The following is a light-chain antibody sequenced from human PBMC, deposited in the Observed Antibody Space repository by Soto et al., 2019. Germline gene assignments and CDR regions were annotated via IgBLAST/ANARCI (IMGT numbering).Light chain of an antibody. V-gene: IGKV3-20*01. CDR3: QQYCSSPPIT. Sequence: EIVLTQSPGTLSLSPGERATLSCRASQSVSSSYLAWYQQKPGQAPRLLIYGASSRATGIPDRFSGSGSGTDFTLTTSRLEPEDLAVYYCQQYCSSPPITFGPGTKVDIK. J-gene: IGKJ3*01. CDR2: GAS. CDR1: QSVSSSY.